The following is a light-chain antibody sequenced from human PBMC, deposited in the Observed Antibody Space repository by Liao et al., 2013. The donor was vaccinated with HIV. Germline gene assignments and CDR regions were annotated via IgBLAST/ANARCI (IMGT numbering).Light chain of an antibody. CDR2: YNA. Sequence: SYVLTQPPSVSVAPGKTARITCGRNNIGSKSVHWYQQKPGQAPVVVIYYNADRPSGIPERFSGSNSGNTATLTISGVEAGDEADYYCQLWDSRIDCPVIGGGTKLTVV. V-gene: IGLV3-21*04. J-gene: IGLJ3*02. CDR3: QLWDSRIDCPV. CDR1: NIGSKS.